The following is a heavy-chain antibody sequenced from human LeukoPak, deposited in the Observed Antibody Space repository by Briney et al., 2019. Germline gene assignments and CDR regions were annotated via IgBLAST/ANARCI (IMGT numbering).Heavy chain of an antibody. CDR1: GYSLTELS. Sequence: SVKVSCKVSGYSLTELSMHWVRQAPGQGLEWMGGILPVFGTPKYAQKFQGRVTITADESTITSSMELSSLRSEDTAVYYCARVAQYDSSWYGVRTTHWYFDLWGRGTLVTVSS. CDR2: ILPVFGTP. J-gene: IGHJ2*01. V-gene: IGHV1-69*13. CDR3: ARVAQYDSSWYGVRTTHWYFDL. D-gene: IGHD6-13*01.